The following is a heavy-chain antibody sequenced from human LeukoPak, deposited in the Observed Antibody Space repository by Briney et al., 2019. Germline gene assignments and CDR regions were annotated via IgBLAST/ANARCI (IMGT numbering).Heavy chain of an antibody. J-gene: IGHJ5*02. CDR1: GYTFTSYG. Sequence: ASVKVSCKASGYTFTSYGISWVRQAPGQGLEWMGWISAYNGNTNYAQKLQGRVTMTTDTSTSTAYMELRSLRSDDTAVYYCARGRIGYCSSTSCLTGGFDLWGQGTLVTVSS. CDR3: ARGRIGYCSSTSCLTGGFDL. CDR2: ISAYNGNT. V-gene: IGHV1-18*01. D-gene: IGHD2-2*01.